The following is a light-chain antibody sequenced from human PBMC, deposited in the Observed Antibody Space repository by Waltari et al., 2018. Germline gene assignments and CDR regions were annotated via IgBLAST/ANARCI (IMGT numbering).Light chain of an antibody. V-gene: IGLV1-36*01. J-gene: IGLJ3*02. CDR3: AAWDASLSSWL. Sequence: QSVLTQPPSVSGAPRQRVTISCSGSSSNTGHHSLHWYQQPPGKPPKPLLSYDDLLSSGVSDRFSGSKSGTSASLAIAGLQSEDEAHYYCAAWDASLSSWLFGGGTKLTVL. CDR2: YDD. CDR1: SSNTGHHS.